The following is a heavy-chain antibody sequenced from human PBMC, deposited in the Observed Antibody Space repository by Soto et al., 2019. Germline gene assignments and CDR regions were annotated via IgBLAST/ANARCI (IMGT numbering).Heavy chain of an antibody. CDR3: ARSTQWDLGYFDY. Sequence: PSETLSLTCTVSGGSISSYYGSWIRQPPGKGLEWIGYIYYSGSTNYNPSLKSRVTISVDTSKNQFSLKLSSVTAADTAVYYCARSTQWDLGYFDYWGQGTLVTVSS. D-gene: IGHD1-26*01. J-gene: IGHJ4*02. V-gene: IGHV4-59*01. CDR2: IYYSGST. CDR1: GGSISSYY.